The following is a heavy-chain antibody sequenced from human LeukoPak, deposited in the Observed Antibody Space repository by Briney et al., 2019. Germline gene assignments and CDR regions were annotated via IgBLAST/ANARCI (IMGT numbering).Heavy chain of an antibody. CDR3: AKDISSYYGSGSYYNY. J-gene: IGHJ4*02. CDR2: ISGSGGST. V-gene: IGHV3-23*01. CDR1: GFTFSSYA. D-gene: IGHD3-10*01. Sequence: GGSLRLSCAASGFTFSSYAMSRVRQAPGKGLEWVSAISGSGGSTYYADSVKGRFTISRGNSKNTLYLQMNSLRAEDTAVYYCAKDISSYYGSGSYYNYWGQGTLVTVSS.